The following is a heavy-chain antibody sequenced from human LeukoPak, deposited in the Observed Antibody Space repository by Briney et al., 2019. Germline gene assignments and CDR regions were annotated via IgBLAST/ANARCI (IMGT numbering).Heavy chain of an antibody. CDR3: ARGACGGDCYPGGFGY. Sequence: GGSLRLSCAASGFTFSSYAMHWVRQAPGKGLEYVSAISSNGGSTYYANSVKGRFTISRDNSKNTLYLQMGSLRAEDMAVYYCARGACGGDCYPGGFGYWGQGTLVTVSS. J-gene: IGHJ4*02. CDR2: ISSNGGST. D-gene: IGHD2-21*02. CDR1: GFTFSSYA. V-gene: IGHV3-64*01.